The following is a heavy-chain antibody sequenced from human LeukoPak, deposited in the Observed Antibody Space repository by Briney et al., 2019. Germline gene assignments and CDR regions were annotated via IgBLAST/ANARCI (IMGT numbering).Heavy chain of an antibody. CDR3: AREPSTVLGIPEGDAFDI. J-gene: IGHJ3*02. Sequence: GASVKVSCKASGGTFSSYAISWVRQVPGQGLEWMGGIIPIFGTANYAQKFQGRVTITADKSTSTAYMELSSLRSEDTAVYYCAREPSTVLGIPEGDAFDIWGQGTMVTVSS. D-gene: IGHD2-2*01. V-gene: IGHV1-69*06. CDR2: IIPIFGTA. CDR1: GGTFSSYA.